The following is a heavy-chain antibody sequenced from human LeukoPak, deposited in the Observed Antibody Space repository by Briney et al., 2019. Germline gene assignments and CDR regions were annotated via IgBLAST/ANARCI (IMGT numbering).Heavy chain of an antibody. CDR3: ARGLDVLRYFAGGDAFDI. V-gene: IGHV1-8*01. Sequence: ASVKVSCKASGYTFTSYDINWVRQATGQGLEWMGWMNPNSGNTGYAQKFQGRVTMTRNTSISTAYMELSSLRSENTAVYYCARGLDVLRYFAGGDAFDIWGQGTMVTVSS. CDR1: GYTFTSYD. D-gene: IGHD3-9*01. CDR2: MNPNSGNT. J-gene: IGHJ3*02.